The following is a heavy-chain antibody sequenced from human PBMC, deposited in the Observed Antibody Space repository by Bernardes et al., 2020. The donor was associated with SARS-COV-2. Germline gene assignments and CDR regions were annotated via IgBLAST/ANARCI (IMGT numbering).Heavy chain of an antibody. Sequence: GRSLRLSCEVSDFTFSSYAISWVRQAPGKGLEWVSIIVGSGGHTYYADSVKGRFTISRRTSRTVLYLQMNSLRADDTAVYYRASRRYCTGGSCFADLWGQGTLVTVSS. CDR2: IVGSGGHT. CDR3: ASRRYCTGGSCFADL. CDR1: DFTFSSYA. V-gene: IGHV3-23*01. D-gene: IGHD2-15*01. J-gene: IGHJ5*02.